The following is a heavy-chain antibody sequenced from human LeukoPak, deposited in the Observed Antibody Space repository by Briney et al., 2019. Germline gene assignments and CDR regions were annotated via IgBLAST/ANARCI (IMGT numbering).Heavy chain of an antibody. Sequence: GGSLRLSCAVSGITLSNYGMSWVRQAPGKGLECVAGISGSGGGTYYADSEKGRFTISRDNPKNTLYLQMNSLRAEDTAVYFCAKRGVVIRVILVGFHKEAYYFDSWGQGALVTVSS. CDR1: GITLSNYG. V-gene: IGHV3-23*01. J-gene: IGHJ4*02. CDR2: ISGSGGGT. D-gene: IGHD3-22*01. CDR3: AKRGVVIRVILVGFHKEAYYFDS.